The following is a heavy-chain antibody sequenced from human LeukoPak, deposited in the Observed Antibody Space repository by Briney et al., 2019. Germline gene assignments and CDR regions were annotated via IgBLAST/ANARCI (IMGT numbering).Heavy chain of an antibody. CDR2: IDPSDSYT. Sequence: GEALKTSLKGSGYSFSSYWINWLRQIPGKRLEWMGRIDPSDSYTNYNPSFQGHVTISADKSISTAYLQWSSLMASETAMYYCASHTISDYWGQGTQVTVSS. CDR1: GYSFSSYW. CDR3: ASHTISDY. V-gene: IGHV5-10-1*01. J-gene: IGHJ4*02. D-gene: IGHD3-10*01.